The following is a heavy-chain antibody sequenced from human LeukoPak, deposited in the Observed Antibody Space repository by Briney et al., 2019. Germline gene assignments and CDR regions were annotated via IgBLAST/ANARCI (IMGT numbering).Heavy chain of an antibody. J-gene: IGHJ4*02. Sequence: PGGSLRLSCVASGFTFSTYGMHWVRQAPGKGLEWVAVTSHDGSDKYYADSVKGRFTISRDNSKSTLYLQMNSLRAEDTAVYYCAKDRRSMVRGVVDYWGQGTLVTVSS. CDR2: TSHDGSDK. V-gene: IGHV3-30*18. D-gene: IGHD3-10*01. CDR3: AKDRRSMVRGVVDY. CDR1: GFTFSTYG.